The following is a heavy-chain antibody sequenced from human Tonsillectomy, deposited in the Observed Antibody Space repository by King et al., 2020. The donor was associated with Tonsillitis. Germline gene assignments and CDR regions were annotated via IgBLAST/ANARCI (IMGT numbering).Heavy chain of an antibody. D-gene: IGHD1-1*01. CDR2: IYHSGST. Sequence: QLQESGPGLVKPSETLSLTCTVSGYSISSGYYWGWIRQPPGKGLEWIGSIYHSGSTYYNPSLKSRVTISVDTSKNQFSLKLRSVTAADTAVYYCARATGTAIENWFDPWGQGTLVTVSS. V-gene: IGHV4-38-2*02. J-gene: IGHJ5*02. CDR1: GYSISSGYY. CDR3: ARATGTAIENWFDP.